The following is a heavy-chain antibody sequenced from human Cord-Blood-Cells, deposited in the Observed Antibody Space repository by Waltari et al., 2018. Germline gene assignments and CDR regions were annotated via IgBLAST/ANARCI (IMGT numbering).Heavy chain of an antibody. CDR1: GFTFSSYA. Sequence: EVQLLESGGGLVQPGGSLRLSCAASGFTFSSYAMSWVRQAPGRGREWVSAIGGSGGSTYYADSVKGRFTISRDNSKNTLYLQMNSLRAEDTAVYYCAKDRLNWGWGGDYFDYWGQGTLVTVSS. CDR3: AKDRLNWGWGGDYFDY. V-gene: IGHV3-23*01. D-gene: IGHD7-27*01. J-gene: IGHJ4*02. CDR2: IGGSGGST.